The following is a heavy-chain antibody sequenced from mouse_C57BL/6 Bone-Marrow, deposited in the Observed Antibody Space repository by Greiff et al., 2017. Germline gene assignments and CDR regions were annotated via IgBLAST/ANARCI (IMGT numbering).Heavy chain of an antibody. D-gene: IGHD4-1*01. CDR1: GFNIKDDY. CDR2: IDPENGDT. Sequence: VQLQQSGAELVRPGASVKLSCTASGFNIKDDYMHWVKQRPEQGLEWIGWIDPENGDTEYASKFKGKATLTADTSSNTAYLQLCSLTSEDTSVYYCTTERERDWEDYLDYWGQGTTVTVSS. CDR3: TTERERDWEDYLDY. J-gene: IGHJ2*01. V-gene: IGHV14-4*01.